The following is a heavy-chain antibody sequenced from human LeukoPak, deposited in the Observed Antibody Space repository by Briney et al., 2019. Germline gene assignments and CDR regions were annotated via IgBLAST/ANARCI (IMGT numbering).Heavy chain of an antibody. CDR3: ARELGLTFGGVIVYYYYYGMDV. V-gene: IGHV1-69*04. CDR1: GGTFSSYA. CDR2: IIPILGIA. D-gene: IGHD3-16*02. J-gene: IGHJ6*02. Sequence: SVKVSCKASGGTFSSYAISWVRQAPGQGLEWTGRIIPILGIANYAQKFQGRVTITADKSTSTAYMELSSLRSEDTAVYYCARELGLTFGGVIVYYYYYGMDVWGQGTTVTVSS.